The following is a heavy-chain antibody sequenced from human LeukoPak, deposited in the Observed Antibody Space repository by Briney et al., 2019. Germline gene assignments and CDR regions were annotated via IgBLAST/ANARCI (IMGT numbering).Heavy chain of an antibody. CDR2: INHSGST. V-gene: IGHV4-34*01. J-gene: IGHJ4*02. CDR3: ARFVIGPYYFDY. D-gene: IGHD3-10*01. Sequence: SETLSLTCAVYGGSFSGYYWSWIRQPPEKGLEWIGEINHSGSTNYNPSLKSRVTISVDTSKYQFSLKLSSVTAADTAVYYCARFVIGPYYFDYWGQGTLVTVSS. CDR1: GGSFSGYY.